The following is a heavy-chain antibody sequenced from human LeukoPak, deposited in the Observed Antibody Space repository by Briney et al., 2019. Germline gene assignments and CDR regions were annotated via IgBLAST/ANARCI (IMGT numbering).Heavy chain of an antibody. D-gene: IGHD3-10*01. Sequence: SVKVSCKASGGTFGSYAISWVRQAPGQGLEWMGGIIPIFGTANYAQKFQGRVTITADKSTSTAYMELSSLRSEDTAVYYCARGGITMVRGVIRPHYFDYWGQGTLVTVSS. CDR1: GGTFGSYA. CDR3: ARGGITMVRGVIRPHYFDY. V-gene: IGHV1-69*06. CDR2: IIPIFGTA. J-gene: IGHJ4*02.